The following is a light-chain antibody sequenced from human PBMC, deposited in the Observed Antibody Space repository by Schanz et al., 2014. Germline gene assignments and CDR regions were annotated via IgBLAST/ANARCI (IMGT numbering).Light chain of an antibody. CDR2: AAS. J-gene: IGKJ1*01. Sequence: DIVMTQSPSSLSASVGDRVTITCRASQSISSYLNWYQQKPGKAPKFLIYAASSLQSGVPSRFSGSGSGTEFTLTISSLQPDDFATYYCQQYNSYLWTFGQGTKVEIK. CDR3: QQYNSYLWT. CDR1: QSISSY. V-gene: IGKV1-39*01.